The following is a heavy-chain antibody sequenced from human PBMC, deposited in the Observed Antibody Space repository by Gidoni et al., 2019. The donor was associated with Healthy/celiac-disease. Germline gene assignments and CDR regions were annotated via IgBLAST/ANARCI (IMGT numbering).Heavy chain of an antibody. Sequence: EVQLVESGGGVVQHGGSLRLSCAAAGFAFISYDMHWVRQATGKGLELVSAIGTAGDTYYPGSVKGRFTISRENAKNSLYLQMNSLRAGDTAVYYCARAVRGVSLYGMDVWGQGTTVTVSS. CDR2: IGTAGDT. CDR1: GFAFISYD. V-gene: IGHV3-13*01. J-gene: IGHJ6*02. CDR3: ARAVRGVSLYGMDV. D-gene: IGHD3-10*01.